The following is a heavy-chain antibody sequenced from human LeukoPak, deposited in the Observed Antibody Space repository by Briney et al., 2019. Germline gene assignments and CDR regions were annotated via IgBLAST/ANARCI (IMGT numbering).Heavy chain of an antibody. CDR2: FHNSGTS. D-gene: IGHD3-16*01. Sequence: PSETLSLTCTVSDDSISDYYRGWIRQPPGKGLEWIGYFHNSGTSTYNPSLKSRVTISADTSKNQFSLKLNSLTTADTAVYYCTRGAGWLIDYWGQGILVTVSS. CDR1: DDSISDYY. V-gene: IGHV4-59*01. J-gene: IGHJ4*02. CDR3: TRGAGWLIDY.